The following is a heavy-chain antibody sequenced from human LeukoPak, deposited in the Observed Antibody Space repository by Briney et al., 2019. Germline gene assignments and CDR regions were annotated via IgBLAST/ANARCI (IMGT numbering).Heavy chain of an antibody. J-gene: IGHJ3*02. D-gene: IGHD3-10*01. V-gene: IGHV4-61*05. CDR2: IYYSGST. CDR1: GGSISSSSYY. CDR3: ARGFRPDAFDI. Sequence: SETLSLTCTVSGGSISSSSYYWGWIRQPPGKGLEWIGYIYYSGSTNYNPSLKSRVTISVDTSKNQFSLKLSSVTAADTAVYYCARGFRPDAFDIWGQGTMVTVSS.